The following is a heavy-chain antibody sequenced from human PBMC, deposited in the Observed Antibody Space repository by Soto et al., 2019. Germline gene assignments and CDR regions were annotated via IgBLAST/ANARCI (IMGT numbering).Heavy chain of an antibody. CDR1: GLTFSIYA. D-gene: IGHD5-12*01. CDR3: AKEIYIVTSISYDS. CDR2: ISGTGGST. J-gene: IGHJ4*02. Sequence: GGSLRLSCSASGLTFSIYAMTWVLQAPGKGLEWVSSISGTGGSTYYADSVRGRFTISRDKSKNTLFLQMNSLRAEDTAIYYCAKEIYIVTSISYDSWGQGALVTVSS. V-gene: IGHV3-23*01.